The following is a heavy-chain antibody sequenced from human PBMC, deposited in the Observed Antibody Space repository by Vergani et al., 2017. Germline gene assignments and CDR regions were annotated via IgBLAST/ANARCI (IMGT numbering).Heavy chain of an antibody. J-gene: IGHJ4*02. CDR1: GFNFGEYG. CDR3: AVEIYDYGGSRDFDY. V-gene: IGHV3-49*04. Sequence: EVQLVESGGDLVQPGRSLRLSCQTSGFNFGEYGVSWVRQAPGKGLEWIGFIRSKTYGATTEYAASVRGRFTISRDDSNGIAYLQMSSLKKEDTAVYRCAVEIYDYGGSRDFDYWGQGTLVVVSS. CDR2: IRSKTYGATT. D-gene: IGHD4-23*01.